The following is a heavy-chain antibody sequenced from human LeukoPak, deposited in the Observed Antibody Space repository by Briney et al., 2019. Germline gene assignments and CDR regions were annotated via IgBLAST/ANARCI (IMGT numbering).Heavy chain of an antibody. CDR1: GYSISSGYY. CDR2: IYHSGST. CDR3: ATDPGRNYYYHMDV. J-gene: IGHJ6*03. Sequence: SSETLSLTCTVSGYSISSGYYWGWIRQPPGKGLEWIGSIYHSGSTYYNPSLKSRVTISVDTSKNQFSLKLSSVTAADTAVYYCATDPGRNYYYHMDVWGKGTTVTVYS. V-gene: IGHV4-38-2*02.